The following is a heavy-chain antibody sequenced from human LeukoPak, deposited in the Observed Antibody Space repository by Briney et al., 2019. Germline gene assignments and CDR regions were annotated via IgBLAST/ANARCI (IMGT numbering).Heavy chain of an antibody. Sequence: ASVKVSCKASGYTFTGYYMHWVRQAPGQGLEWMGWINPNSGGTSYAQKFQGRVTMTRDTSISTAYMELSRLRSDDTAVYYCARESVRYHYDSSGYPDIWGQGTMVTVSS. CDR2: INPNSGGT. J-gene: IGHJ3*02. D-gene: IGHD3-22*01. V-gene: IGHV1-2*02. CDR1: GYTFTGYY. CDR3: ARESVRYHYDSSGYPDI.